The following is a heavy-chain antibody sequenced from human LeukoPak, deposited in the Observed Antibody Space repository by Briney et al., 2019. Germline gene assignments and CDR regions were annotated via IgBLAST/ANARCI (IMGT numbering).Heavy chain of an antibody. D-gene: IGHD6-19*01. J-gene: IGHJ4*02. Sequence: SVTVSCKASGGTFSSYAISWVRQAPGQGLEWMGGIIPIFGTANYAQKFQGRVTITADKSTSTAYMELSSLRSEDTAVYYCARDRSSGWYDWGQGTLVTVSS. CDR3: ARDRSSGWYD. CDR1: GGTFSSYA. CDR2: IIPIFGTA. V-gene: IGHV1-69*06.